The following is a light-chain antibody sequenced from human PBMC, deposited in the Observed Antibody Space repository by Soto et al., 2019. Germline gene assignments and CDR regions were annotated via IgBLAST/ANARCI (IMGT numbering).Light chain of an antibody. CDR1: QSVSSY. V-gene: IGKV3-11*01. CDR3: QQRSNWPPVT. J-gene: IGKJ4*01. Sequence: EIVLTQSPATLSLSPGERATLSCRASQSVSSYLAWYQQKPGQAPRLLIYDASNRATGIPARFSGSGSGTDYALTIRSPEPEDFAIYYCQQRSNWPPVTFGGGTKVEIK. CDR2: DAS.